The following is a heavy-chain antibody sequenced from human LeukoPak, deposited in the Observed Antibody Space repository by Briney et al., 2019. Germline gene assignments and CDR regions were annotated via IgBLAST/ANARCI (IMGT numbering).Heavy chain of an antibody. CDR3: ARAGSHRNSGCDY. CDR1: GFTFSTYI. J-gene: IGHJ4*02. V-gene: IGHV3-48*04. CDR2: ISSSTGTV. Sequence: RPGGSLRLSCAASGFTFSTYIMNWVRQAPGKGLEWVSYISSSTGTVYYADSVQGRFTISRDNAKNSLYLQMNSLRAEDTAVYYCARAGSHRNSGCDYWGQGTLVTVSS. D-gene: IGHD5-12*01.